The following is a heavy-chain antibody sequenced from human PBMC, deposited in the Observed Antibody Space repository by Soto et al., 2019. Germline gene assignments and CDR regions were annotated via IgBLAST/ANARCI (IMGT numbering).Heavy chain of an antibody. V-gene: IGHV3-53*01. CDR3: ARDRGENWFDP. D-gene: IGHD3-10*01. CDR2: IYSGGRT. J-gene: IGHJ5*02. CDR1: GITVSNNY. Sequence: EVPLVESGGGLIQPGGSLRLSCAASGITVSNNYMNWVRQAPGRGLEWVSVIYSGGRTDYADSVKGRFTVSRDNSKNTLYLQMNNLRAEDTAVYYCARDRGENWFDPWGQGTLVTVSS.